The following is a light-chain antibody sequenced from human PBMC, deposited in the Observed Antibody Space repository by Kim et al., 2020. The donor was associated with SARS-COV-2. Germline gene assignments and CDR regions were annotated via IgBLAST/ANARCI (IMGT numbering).Light chain of an antibody. CDR1: QSISSY. V-gene: IGKV1-39*01. Sequence: ASVGDRVTITCRASQSISSYLNWYQQKPGKAPKLLIYAASSLQSGVPSRFSGSGSGTDFTLTISSLQPEDFATYYCQQSYSTRYTFGQGTKLEI. CDR2: AAS. CDR3: QQSYSTRYT. J-gene: IGKJ2*01.